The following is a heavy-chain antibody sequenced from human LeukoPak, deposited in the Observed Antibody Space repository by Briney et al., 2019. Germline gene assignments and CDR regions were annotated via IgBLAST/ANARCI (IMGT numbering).Heavy chain of an antibody. V-gene: IGHV3-23*01. CDR2: ISGSGGST. Sequence: PGGSLRLSCAASGFTFSSYAMSWVRQAPGKGLEWVSAISGSGGSTYYADSVKGRFTISRDNSKNTLYLQMNSLRAEDTAVYYCAKDGRMIVVVHLDYWGQGTLVTVSS. J-gene: IGHJ4*02. CDR1: GFTFSSYA. D-gene: IGHD3-22*01. CDR3: AKDGRMIVVVHLDY.